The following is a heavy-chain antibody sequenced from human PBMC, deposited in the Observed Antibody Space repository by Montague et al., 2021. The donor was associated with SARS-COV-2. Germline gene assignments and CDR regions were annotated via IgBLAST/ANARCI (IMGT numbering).Heavy chain of an antibody. D-gene: IGHD1-26*01. Sequence: SETLSLTCTVSGGSVSSGSFYWSWIRQPPGKGLELIGYIYYTGSSNYNPSLESRVTISVDTSKNQFSLNLRSVTAADTAVYYCACGDENGSGYMDVWGKGTTVTVSS. CDR2: IYYTGSS. V-gene: IGHV4-61*01. J-gene: IGHJ6*03. CDR1: GGSVSSGSFY. CDR3: ACGDENGSGYMDV.